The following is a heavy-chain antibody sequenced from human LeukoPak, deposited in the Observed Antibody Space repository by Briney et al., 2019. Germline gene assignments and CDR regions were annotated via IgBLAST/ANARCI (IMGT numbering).Heavy chain of an antibody. CDR1: GYSISSGYY. CDR2: ISHSGST. D-gene: IGHD5-18*01. V-gene: IGHV4-38-2*02. CDR3: ARGLIAGYSYGYNYMDV. Sequence: SETPSLTCTVSGYSISSGYYWGWIRQPPGEGLEWIGSISHSGSTYYNPSLKSRVTISVDTSKNQFSLKLSSVTAADTAVYYCARGLIAGYSYGYNYMDVWGKGTTVTVSS. J-gene: IGHJ6*03.